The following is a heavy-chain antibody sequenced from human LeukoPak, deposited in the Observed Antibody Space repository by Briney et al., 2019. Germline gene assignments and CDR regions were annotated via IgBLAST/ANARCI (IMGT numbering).Heavy chain of an antibody. CDR1: GYTFTSYD. Sequence: ASVKVSCKASGYTFTSYDINWVRQATGQGLEWMGWMNPNSGNTGYAQKFQGRVTMTRNTSISTAYMELSSLRSEDTAVYYCARDGTYGAVAGTGPYDMDVWGQGTTVTVSS. D-gene: IGHD6-19*01. CDR2: MNPNSGNT. CDR3: ARDGTYGAVAGTGPYDMDV. V-gene: IGHV1-8*01. J-gene: IGHJ6*02.